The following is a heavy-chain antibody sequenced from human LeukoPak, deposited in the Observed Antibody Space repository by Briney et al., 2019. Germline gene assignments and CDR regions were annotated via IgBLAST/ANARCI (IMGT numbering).Heavy chain of an antibody. J-gene: IGHJ5*02. D-gene: IGHD4-17*01. V-gene: IGHV1-69*05. Sequence: ASVKVSCKASGYTFTSYAISWVRQAPGQGLEWMGGIIPIFGTANYAQKFQGRVTITTDESTSTAYMELSSLRSEDTAVYYCARYPDYGDYWFDPWGQGTLVTVSS. CDR2: IIPIFGTA. CDR3: ARYPDYGDYWFDP. CDR1: GYTFTSYA.